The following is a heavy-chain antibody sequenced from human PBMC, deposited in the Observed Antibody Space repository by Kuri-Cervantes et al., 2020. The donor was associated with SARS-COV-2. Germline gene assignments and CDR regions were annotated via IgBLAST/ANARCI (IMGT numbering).Heavy chain of an antibody. CDR3: AKDLGIVVVVAADGRFDP. CDR1: GFTFSGHW. Sequence: GESLKISCAASGFTFSGHWIHWVRQAPGKGLVWVSRINPDGSYTNNADSVKGRFTLSRDNAKNMLFLQMNSLRAEDTAVYYCAKDLGIVVVVAADGRFDPWGQGTLVTVSS. V-gene: IGHV3-74*01. J-gene: IGHJ5*02. D-gene: IGHD2-15*01. CDR2: INPDGSYT.